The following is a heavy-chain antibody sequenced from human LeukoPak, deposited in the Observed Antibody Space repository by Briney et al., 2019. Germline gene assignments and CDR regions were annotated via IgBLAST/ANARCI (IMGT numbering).Heavy chain of an antibody. J-gene: IGHJ4*02. CDR2: ISGSGDYT. V-gene: IGHV3-23*01. CDR1: GFTFSSYA. D-gene: IGHD3-10*01. Sequence: GGSLRLSCAASGFTFSSYAMTWVRKAPGQGQEWVSSISGSGDYTNYAGSVKGRFTISRDNSKNTLYLQMNSLRAEDTAVYYCAKDPTYGSGSPLYYFDYWGQGTLVTVSS. CDR3: AKDPTYGSGSPLYYFDY.